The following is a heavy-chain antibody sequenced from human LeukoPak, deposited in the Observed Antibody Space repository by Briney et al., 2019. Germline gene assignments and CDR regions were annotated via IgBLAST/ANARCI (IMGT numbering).Heavy chain of an antibody. J-gene: IGHJ3*02. D-gene: IGHD2-2*01. Sequence: GGSLRLSCAASGFTFSSRAMNWVRQPPGKGLDWVSSIDKSGDGAFYADSVKGRFTISRDNSKNTLYLQMNSLRREDTAVYYCARRGGTSGWGAFDIWGQGTMVTVSS. CDR2: IDKSGDGA. CDR3: ARRGGTSGWGAFDI. CDR1: GFTFSSRA. V-gene: IGHV3-23*01.